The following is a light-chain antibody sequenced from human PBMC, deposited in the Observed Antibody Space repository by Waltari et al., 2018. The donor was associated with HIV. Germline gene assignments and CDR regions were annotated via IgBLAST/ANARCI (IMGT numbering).Light chain of an antibody. J-gene: IGLJ3*02. CDR1: RWDIGTYNY. Sequence: QSALTQPASVSGSPGQSIPIPCTGTRWDIGTYNYVSWYQQHPGKAPSLIIFDVNNRPAGMSDRFSGSKSANMASLTISGLEAADEADYYCRSYRRTNTWVFGGGTRLTVL. CDR2: DVN. CDR3: RSYRRTNTWV. V-gene: IGLV2-14*03.